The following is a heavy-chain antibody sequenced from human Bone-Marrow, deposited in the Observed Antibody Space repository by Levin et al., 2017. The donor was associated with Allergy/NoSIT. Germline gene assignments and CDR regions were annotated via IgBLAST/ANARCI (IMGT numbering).Heavy chain of an antibody. Sequence: GGSLRLSCAASGFTFSSYSMNWVRQAPGKGLEWVSSISSSSSYIYYADSVKGRFTISRDNAKNSLYLQMNSLRAEDTAVYYCARALNPGLWFGELSEFDPWGQGTLVTVSS. CDR1: GFTFSSYS. CDR3: ARALNPGLWFGELSEFDP. J-gene: IGHJ5*02. V-gene: IGHV3-21*01. D-gene: IGHD3-10*01. CDR2: ISSSSSYI.